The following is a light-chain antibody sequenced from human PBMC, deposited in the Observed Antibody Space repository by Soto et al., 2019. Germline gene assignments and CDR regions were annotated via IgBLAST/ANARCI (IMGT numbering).Light chain of an antibody. CDR2: GVS. CDR1: QSVSSN. Sequence: EIVMTQSPATLSVSPGERATLCCRASQSVSSNLAWYQQKPGQAPRLLIYGVSTRATGIPARFSGSGSGTEFTLTISSLQSEDFAVYYCQQYNNWPTSWTFGQGTKVDI. J-gene: IGKJ1*01. V-gene: IGKV3-15*01. CDR3: QQYNNWPTSWT.